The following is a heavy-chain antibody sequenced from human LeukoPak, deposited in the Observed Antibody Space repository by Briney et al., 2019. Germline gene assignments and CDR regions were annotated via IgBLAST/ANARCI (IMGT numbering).Heavy chain of an antibody. V-gene: IGHV3-15*01. CDR2: IKNNADGGST. CDR3: TTLYRVDL. Sequence: GGSLSLSCSASGFPFINAWMSWVRQAPGKGLEWVGRIKNNADGGSTDYAAPVKGRFTISRDDSKNPLYLQMNSLKTEDTAVYYCTTLYRVDLWGQGTLVTVSS. CDR1: GFPFINAW. J-gene: IGHJ5*02. D-gene: IGHD3-16*02.